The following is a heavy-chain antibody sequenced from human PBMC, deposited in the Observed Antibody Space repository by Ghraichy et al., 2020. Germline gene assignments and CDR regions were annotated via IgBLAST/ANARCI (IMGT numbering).Heavy chain of an antibody. D-gene: IGHD3-16*02. CDR1: GFTFGDYA. V-gene: IGHV3-49*03. CDR2: IRSKAYGGTT. J-gene: IGHJ4*02. CDR3: TREKGYDYVWGSYRSPFDY. Sequence: GGSLRLSCTASGFTFGDYAMSWFRQAPGKGLEWVGFIRSKAYGGTTEYAASVKGRFTISRDDSKSIAYLQMNSLKTEDTAVYYCTREKGYDYVWGSYRSPFDYWGQGTLVTVSS.